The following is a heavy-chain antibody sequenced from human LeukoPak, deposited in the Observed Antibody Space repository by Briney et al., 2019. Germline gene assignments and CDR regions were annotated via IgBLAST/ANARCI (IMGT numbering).Heavy chain of an antibody. CDR3: ARNYDILTAYGMDV. CDR2: ISGSGGST. CDR1: GFTFSSYA. J-gene: IGHJ6*02. Sequence: GGSLRLSCAASGFTFSSYAMSWVRQAPGKGLEWVSAISGSGGSTYYADSVKGRFTISRDNSKNTLYLQMNSLRAEDTAVYYCARNYDILTAYGMDVWGQGTTVTVSS. V-gene: IGHV3-23*01. D-gene: IGHD3-9*01.